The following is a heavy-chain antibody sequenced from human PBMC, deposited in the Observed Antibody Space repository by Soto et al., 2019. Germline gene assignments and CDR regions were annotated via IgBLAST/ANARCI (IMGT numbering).Heavy chain of an antibody. CDR3: ARNTGSGNSGGFDY. CDR1: GYTFSGHS. Sequence: ASVKVSCKASGYTFSGHSISWVRQAPGQGLEWMGWISASNGHTNYAQKFQGRVTMTTDTFTTTVCMEMKSLRSDDTAVYYCARNTGSGNSGGFDYWGQGTLVTVSS. D-gene: IGHD3-3*01. CDR2: ISASNGHT. J-gene: IGHJ4*02. V-gene: IGHV1-18*04.